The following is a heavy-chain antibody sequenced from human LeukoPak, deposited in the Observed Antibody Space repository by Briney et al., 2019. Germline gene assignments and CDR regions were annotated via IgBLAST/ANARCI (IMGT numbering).Heavy chain of an antibody. CDR1: GYTLTELS. D-gene: IGHD6-13*01. Sequence: ASVKVSCKVSGYTLTELSMHWVRQAPGKGLEWMGGFDPEDGETIYAQKFRGRVTMTEDTSTDTAYMELSSLRSEDTAVYYCATSIAAAGYFDYWGQGTLVTVSS. V-gene: IGHV1-24*01. J-gene: IGHJ4*02. CDR3: ATSIAAAGYFDY. CDR2: FDPEDGET.